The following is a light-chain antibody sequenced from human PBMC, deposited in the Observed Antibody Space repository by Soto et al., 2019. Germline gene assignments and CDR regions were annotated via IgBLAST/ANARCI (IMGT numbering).Light chain of an antibody. Sequence: QSVLTQPPSVSGAPGQRVTISCTGSSSNIGASYDVHWYQQFPGTAPKLLIYDNNNRPSGVPDRFSGSKSGTSASLAITGLQAEDEADYYCQSYDSSLSAVFGTGTQLTVL. J-gene: IGLJ1*01. CDR3: QSYDSSLSAV. CDR2: DNN. CDR1: SSNIGASYD. V-gene: IGLV1-40*01.